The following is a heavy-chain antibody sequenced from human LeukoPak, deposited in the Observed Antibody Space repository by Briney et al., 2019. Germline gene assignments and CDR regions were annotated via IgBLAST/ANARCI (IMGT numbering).Heavy chain of an antibody. J-gene: IGHJ5*02. Sequence: SVKVSCKASGYTFTSYAISWVRQAPGQGLEWMGGIIPIFGTANYAQKFQGRVTITADESTSTAYMELSSLRSEDTAVYYCARGIAASGGFDPWGQGTLVTVSS. CDR2: IIPIFGTA. CDR3: ARGIAASGGFDP. D-gene: IGHD6-13*01. CDR1: GYTFTSYA. V-gene: IGHV1-69*13.